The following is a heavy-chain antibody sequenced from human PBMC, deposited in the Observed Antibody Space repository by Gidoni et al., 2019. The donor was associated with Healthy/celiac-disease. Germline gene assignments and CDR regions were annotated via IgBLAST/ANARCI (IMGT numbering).Heavy chain of an antibody. D-gene: IGHD3-16*01. Sequence: QLQLQESGPGLVKPSETLSLTCTVSGGSISSSSYYWGWIRQPPGKGLEWIGSIYYSGSTYYNPSLKSRVTISVDTSKNQFSLKLSSVTAADTAVYYCARVMITFGGVRLGYFDYWGQGTLVTVSS. CDR2: IYYSGST. J-gene: IGHJ4*02. CDR1: GGSISSSSYY. CDR3: ARVMITFGGVRLGYFDY. V-gene: IGHV4-39*01.